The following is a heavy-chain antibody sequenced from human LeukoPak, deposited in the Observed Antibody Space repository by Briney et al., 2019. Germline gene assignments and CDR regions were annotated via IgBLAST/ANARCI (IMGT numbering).Heavy chain of an antibody. CDR2: IYHSGST. CDR1: GGSISSGGYS. CDR3: AREADASYFDY. J-gene: IGHJ4*02. V-gene: IGHV4-30-2*01. Sequence: SSETLSLTCAVSGGSISSGGYSWSWIRQPPGKGLEWIGYIYHSGSTYYNPSLKSRVTISVDRSKNQFSLKLSSVTAADTAVYYCAREADASYFDYWGQGTLVTVSS.